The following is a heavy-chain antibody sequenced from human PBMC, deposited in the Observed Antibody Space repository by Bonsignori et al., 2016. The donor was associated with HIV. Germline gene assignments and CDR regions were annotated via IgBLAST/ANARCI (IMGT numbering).Heavy chain of an antibody. J-gene: IGHJ4*02. Sequence: WVRQAPGQGLEWMGGIIPILGIANYAQKFQGRVTITADESTSTAYMELSSLRSEDTAVYYCARDPMYYYDSSGSDGFDWGQGTLVTVSS. CDR3: ARDPMYYYDSSGSDGFD. V-gene: IGHV1-69*10. CDR2: IIPILGIA. D-gene: IGHD3-22*01.